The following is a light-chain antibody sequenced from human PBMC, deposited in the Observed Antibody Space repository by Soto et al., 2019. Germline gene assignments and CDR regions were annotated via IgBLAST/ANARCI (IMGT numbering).Light chain of an antibody. J-gene: IGKJ1*01. CDR2: GAS. CDR3: QQYNNWPPKT. Sequence: DIVMTQSPAHMSVSPGERATLSCRSSHSVSSNLAWYQQKPGQAPRLLIYGASTRATSIPARFSGSGSGTEFTLTISSLQSEDFAVYYCQQYNNWPPKTFGQGTKVDIK. CDR1: HSVSSN. V-gene: IGKV3-15*01.